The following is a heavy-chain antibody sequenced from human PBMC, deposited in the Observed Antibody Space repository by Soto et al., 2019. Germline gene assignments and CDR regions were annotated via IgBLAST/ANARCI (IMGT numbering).Heavy chain of an antibody. V-gene: IGHV3-30*18. D-gene: IGHD3-10*01. CDR1: GFTFSSYG. CDR2: ISYDGSNK. J-gene: IGHJ6*02. Sequence: GGSLRLSCAASGFTFSSYGMHWVRQAPGKGLEWVAVISYDGSNKYYADSVKGRFTISRDNSKNTLYLQMNSLRAEDTAVYYCAQAKSGSYSPHSLYYYYYGMDVWGQGTTVTVSS. CDR3: AQAKSGSYSPHSLYYYYYGMDV.